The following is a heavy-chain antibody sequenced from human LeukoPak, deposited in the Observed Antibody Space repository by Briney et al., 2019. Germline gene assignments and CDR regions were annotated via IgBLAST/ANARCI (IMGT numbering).Heavy chain of an antibody. CDR3: ARQKLPRFLEWLLPQYNWFDP. D-gene: IGHD3-3*01. Sequence: ASVTVSCKASGYTFTSYGISWVRQAPGQGLEWMGWISAYNGNTNYAQKLQGRVTMTTDTSTSTAYMELRSLRSDDTAVYYCARQKLPRFLEWLLPQYNWFDPWGQGTLVTVSS. V-gene: IGHV1-18*01. J-gene: IGHJ5*02. CDR2: ISAYNGNT. CDR1: GYTFTSYG.